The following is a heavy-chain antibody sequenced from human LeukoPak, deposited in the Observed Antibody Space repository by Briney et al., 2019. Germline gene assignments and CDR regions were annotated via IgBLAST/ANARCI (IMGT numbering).Heavy chain of an antibody. CDR1: GFTFSDYA. CDR3: ARHDSFIPF. V-gene: IGHV3-23*01. J-gene: IGHJ4*02. D-gene: IGHD3-16*02. Sequence: GGSLRLSCVASGFTFSDYAMSWVRQAPGKGLEWVSGISDSGRSSHYTDSVKGRCTISRDNSKNTVSLQINNLRTEDTAVYFCARHDSFIPFWGQGTLVTVTS. CDR2: ISDSGRSS.